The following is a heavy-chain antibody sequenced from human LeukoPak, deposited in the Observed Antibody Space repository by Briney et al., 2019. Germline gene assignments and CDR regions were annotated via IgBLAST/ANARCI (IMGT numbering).Heavy chain of an antibody. Sequence: PGGSLGLSCAASGFTFSSYWMHWVRQVPGKGLVWVSRINTGGSSTTYADSVKGRFTISRDNAKNTLYLQMDSLRAEDTGVYYCAGSNHADDYWGQGTLVTVSS. J-gene: IGHJ4*02. D-gene: IGHD1-14*01. V-gene: IGHV3-74*01. CDR1: GFTFSSYW. CDR3: AGSNHADDY. CDR2: INTGGSST.